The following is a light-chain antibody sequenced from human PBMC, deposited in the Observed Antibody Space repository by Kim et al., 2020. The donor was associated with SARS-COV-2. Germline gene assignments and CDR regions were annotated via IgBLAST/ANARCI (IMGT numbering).Light chain of an antibody. CDR1: SGNIANSY. J-gene: IGLJ2*01. V-gene: IGLV6-57*04. CDR3: QSYASSNYLV. Sequence: NFMLTQPHSVSESPGKTVTISCTRSSGNIANSYVQWYQQRPGSAPTIVIYEDSRRPSGVPDRFSGSFDSSANSASLTISGLRTEDEADYYCQSYASSNYLVFGGGTQLTVL. CDR2: EDS.